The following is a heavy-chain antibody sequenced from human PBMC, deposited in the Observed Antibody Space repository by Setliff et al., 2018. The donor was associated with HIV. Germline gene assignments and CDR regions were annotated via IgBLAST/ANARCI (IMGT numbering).Heavy chain of an antibody. J-gene: IGHJ6*03. CDR1: GYSFTSYW. D-gene: IGHD2-15*01. Sequence: PGESLKISCKGSGYSFTSYWISWVRQMPGKGLGWMGRVDPSDSYTNYSPSFQGHVTISADKSISTAYLQWSSLKASDTAMYYCATTRGYCSGGSCYSPPYMDVWGKGTKVTV. CDR3: ATTRGYCSGGSCYSPPYMDV. V-gene: IGHV5-10-1*01. CDR2: VDPSDSYT.